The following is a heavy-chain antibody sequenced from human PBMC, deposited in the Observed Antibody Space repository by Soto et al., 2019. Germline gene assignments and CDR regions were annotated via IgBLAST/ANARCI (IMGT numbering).Heavy chain of an antibody. D-gene: IGHD6-13*01. J-gene: IGHJ6*02. CDR2: ISYDGSNK. V-gene: IGHV3-30-3*01. CDR1: GFTFSSYA. CDR3: ARDVAWAAAGTPYYYYYGMDV. Sequence: QVQLVESGGGVVQPGRSLRLSCAASGFTFSSYAMHWVRQAPGKGLEWVAVISYDGSNKYYADSVKGRFTISRDNSKNTQYLQMNRLRAEDTAVYYCARDVAWAAAGTPYYYYYGMDVWGQGTTVTVSS.